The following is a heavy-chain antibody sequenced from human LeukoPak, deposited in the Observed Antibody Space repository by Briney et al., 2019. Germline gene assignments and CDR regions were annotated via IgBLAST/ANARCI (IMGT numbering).Heavy chain of an antibody. CDR2: INPNSGDT. Sequence: ASVKVSCKASGYTFSDHFMHWVRQAPGQGLEWMGWINPNSGDTHYAQKFQGRVTMTRDTSVSTAYMELSRLRSDDTAVYYCARVRYRLAETYIDYWGQGTLATVSS. D-gene: IGHD3-16*01. J-gene: IGHJ4*02. CDR3: ARVRYRLAETYIDY. V-gene: IGHV1-2*02. CDR1: GYTFSDHF.